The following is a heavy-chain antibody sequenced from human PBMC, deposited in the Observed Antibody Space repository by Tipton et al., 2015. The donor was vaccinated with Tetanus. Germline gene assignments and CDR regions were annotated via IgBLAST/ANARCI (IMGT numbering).Heavy chain of an antibody. CDR3: ARDRGDYIFYGMDV. D-gene: IGHD3-22*01. CDR2: IDPNSGGT. CDR1: GYTFTGYY. Sequence: QLVQSGAEMKKPGASVKVSCKASGYTFTGYYIYWVRQAPGQGLEWMGSIDPNSGGTVYAQNFQGRVTMTRDTSISTAYMELRSLRSDDTAVYYCARDRGDYIFYGMDVWGPGTTVTVS. V-gene: IGHV1-2*02. J-gene: IGHJ6*02.